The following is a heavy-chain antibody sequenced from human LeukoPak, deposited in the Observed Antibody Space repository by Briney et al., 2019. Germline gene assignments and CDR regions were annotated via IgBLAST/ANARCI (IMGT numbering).Heavy chain of an antibody. CDR2: INDDGSGT. CDR1: GFTFSSYA. D-gene: IGHD2-15*01. Sequence: GGSLRLSCAASGFTFSSYAMSWVRQAPGKGLVWVSRINDDGSGTSYADSVKGRFTISRDDAKSTLYLQMNSLRAEDTAVYYCVRGGASTWSWGQGTLVTVSS. V-gene: IGHV3-74*01. J-gene: IGHJ5*02. CDR3: VRGGASTWS.